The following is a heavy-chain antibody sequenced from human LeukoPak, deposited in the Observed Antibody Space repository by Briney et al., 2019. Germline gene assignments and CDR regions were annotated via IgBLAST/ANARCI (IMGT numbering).Heavy chain of an antibody. Sequence: ASVTVSCTTSGFTFTSYGIGWVRQAPGQGIEWMAWIYNGNTNYAQNLQGRVTVITDTSTTTAYMELRSLRSDDTAVYYCTRDRSTSGSQNYWGQGTLVTVSS. J-gene: IGHJ4*02. CDR3: TRDRSTSGSQNY. V-gene: IGHV1-18*01. D-gene: IGHD1-26*01. CDR2: IYNGNT. CDR1: GFTFTSYG.